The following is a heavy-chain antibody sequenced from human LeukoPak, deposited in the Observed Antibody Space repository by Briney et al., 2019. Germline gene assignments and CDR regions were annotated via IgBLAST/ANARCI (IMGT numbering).Heavy chain of an antibody. D-gene: IGHD3-10*01. Sequence: SETLSLTCTVSGGSISSYYWSWIRQHPGKGLEWIGYMYYSGSTNNNPSLKSRVTISVDTSKNQFSLKLSSVTAADTAVYYCARSVSRGAYYFDSWGQRALVTVSS. CDR3: ARSVSRGAYYFDS. CDR1: GGSISSYY. J-gene: IGHJ4*02. CDR2: MYYSGST. V-gene: IGHV4-59*01.